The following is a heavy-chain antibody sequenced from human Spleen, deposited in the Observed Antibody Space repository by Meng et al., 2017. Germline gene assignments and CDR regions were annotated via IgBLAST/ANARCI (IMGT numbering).Heavy chain of an antibody. V-gene: IGHV4-31*03. J-gene: IGHJ4*02. Sequence: QVHLQESGPGLVKPSQTLSLTCTVSGGSISSGDYYWSWLRQHPGEGLEWIGYIHSSGSTYYNPSLKSRVTISVDTSKNQFSLKLSSVTAADTAVYYCARAIVPATATFDYWGQGTLVTVSS. D-gene: IGHD2-2*01. CDR2: IHSSGST. CDR1: GGSISSGDYY. CDR3: ARAIVPATATFDY.